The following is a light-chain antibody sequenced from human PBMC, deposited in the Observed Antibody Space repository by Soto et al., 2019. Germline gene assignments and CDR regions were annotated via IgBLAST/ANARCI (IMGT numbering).Light chain of an antibody. CDR3: QQSYSTLIT. CDR2: AAS. CDR1: QDISDY. J-gene: IGKJ5*01. Sequence: DIQLTQSPSFLSASVGDRVTITCRASQDISDYLAWYQQKPGKAPKLLIYAASSLQSGVPSRFSGSGSGTDFTLTISSLQPEDFATYYCQQSYSTLITFGQGTRLEIK. V-gene: IGKV1-39*01.